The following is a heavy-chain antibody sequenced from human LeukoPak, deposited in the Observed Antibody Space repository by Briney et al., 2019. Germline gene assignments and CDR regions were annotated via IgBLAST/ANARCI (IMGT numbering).Heavy chain of an antibody. CDR1: GGSISSHY. CDR3: ARVVVTADNWFDP. D-gene: IGHD2-21*02. CDR2: IYYSGST. V-gene: IGHV4-59*11. Sequence: PSETLSLTCTVSGGSISSHYWRWIRQPPGKGLEWIGYIYYSGSTNYNPSLKSRVTISVDTSKNQFSLKLSSVTSADTAVYYCARVVVTADNWFDPWGQGTLVTVSS. J-gene: IGHJ5*02.